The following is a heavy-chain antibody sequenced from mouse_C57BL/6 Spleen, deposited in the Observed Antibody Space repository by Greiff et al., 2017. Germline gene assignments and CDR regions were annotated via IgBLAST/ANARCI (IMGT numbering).Heavy chain of an antibody. CDR2: INPNYGTT. CDR3: ARSLYDGYYGGFAY. CDR1: GYSFTDYN. J-gene: IGHJ3*01. V-gene: IGHV1-39*01. Sequence: VQLQQSGPELVKPGASVKISCKASGYSFTDYNMNWVKQSNGRSLEWIGVINPNYGTTSYNQKFKGKATLTVDQSSSTAYMQLNSLTTENSAVYYCARSLYDGYYGGFAYWGQGTLVTVSA. D-gene: IGHD2-3*01.